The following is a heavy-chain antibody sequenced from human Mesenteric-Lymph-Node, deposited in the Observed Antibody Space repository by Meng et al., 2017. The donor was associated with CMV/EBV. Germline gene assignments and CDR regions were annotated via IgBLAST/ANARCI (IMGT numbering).Heavy chain of an antibody. J-gene: IGHJ6*02. D-gene: IGHD3-10*01. CDR1: GYTFTSYY. CDR2: IDPNSGGP. Sequence: ASVKVSCKASGYTFTSYYIHWVRQAPGQGREWMGWIDPNSGGPNYAQNFQGRVTMTRDTSISTASMELSRLRSDDTAVYYCARELGRGGNYFYYGMDVWGQGTTVTVSS. V-gene: IGHV1-2*02. CDR3: ARELGRGGNYFYYGMDV.